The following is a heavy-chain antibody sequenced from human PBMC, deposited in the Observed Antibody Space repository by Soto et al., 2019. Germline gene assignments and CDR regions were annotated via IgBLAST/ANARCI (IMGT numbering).Heavy chain of an antibody. CDR2: MNPNSGNT. J-gene: IGHJ6*02. V-gene: IGHV1-8*01. CDR3: ARGRSTIFGVVVGMDV. CDR1: GYTFTSYD. D-gene: IGHD3-3*01. Sequence: VKVSCKASGYTFTSYDINWVRQATGQGLEWMGWMNPNSGNTGYAQKFQGRVTMTRNTSISTAYMELSSLRSEDTAVYYCARGRSTIFGVVVGMDVWGQGTTVTVSS.